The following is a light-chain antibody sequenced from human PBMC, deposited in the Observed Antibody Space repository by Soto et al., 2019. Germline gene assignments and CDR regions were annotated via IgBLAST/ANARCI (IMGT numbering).Light chain of an antibody. CDR1: QSVSSSF. CDR3: QQYGSTPIT. Sequence: EIVLTQSPGTLSLSPGERATLSCRASQSVSSSFLAWYQQKPGQAPRLLIYGASSRATVIPDRFSGSGSGTDFTLTISRLEPEDFAVYYCQQYGSTPITFGQGTRWRL. J-gene: IGKJ5*01. CDR2: GAS. V-gene: IGKV3-20*01.